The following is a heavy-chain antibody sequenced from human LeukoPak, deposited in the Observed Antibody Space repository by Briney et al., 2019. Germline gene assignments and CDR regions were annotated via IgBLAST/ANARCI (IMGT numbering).Heavy chain of an antibody. V-gene: IGHV3-53*01. CDR3: AKILSSSSDTSSSDTSYYYYYMDV. Sequence: GGSLRLSCAASGFTVGGNYMSWVRQAPGKGLEWVSVIYSGGSTYYADSVKGRFTLSRDHSKNTLYLQMNSLRAEDTALYYCAKILSSSSDTSSSDTSYYYYYMDVWGKGTTVTVSS. J-gene: IGHJ6*03. CDR1: GFTVGGNY. D-gene: IGHD6-6*01. CDR2: IYSGGST.